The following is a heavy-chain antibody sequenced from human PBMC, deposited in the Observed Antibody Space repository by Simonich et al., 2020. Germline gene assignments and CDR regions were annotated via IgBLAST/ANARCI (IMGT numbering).Heavy chain of an antibody. CDR2: ISSISSYI. J-gene: IGHJ3*02. CDR1: GFTFSSYS. CDR3: AREQARGGAFDI. D-gene: IGHD3-16*01. V-gene: IGHV3-21*01. Sequence: EVQLVESGGGLVKPGGSLRLSCAASGFTFSSYSMNWVRQAPGKGLAWFTSISSISSYINYADSVKGRFTSSRDNAKNSLYRQMNSLRAEDTAVYYCAREQARGGAFDIWGQGTMVTVSS.